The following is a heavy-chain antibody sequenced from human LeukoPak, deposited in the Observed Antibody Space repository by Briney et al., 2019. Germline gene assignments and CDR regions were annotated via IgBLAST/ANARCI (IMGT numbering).Heavy chain of an antibody. CDR1: GFTFSNYW. CDR3: AKDGDGSSPPFDY. CDR2: INTAGSEK. Sequence: GGSLRLSCVASGFTFSNYWMLWVRQAPGKGLEWVAFINTAGSEKQHVEAVKGRSSISRDNAKNSLNLQMNSLRAEDTAVYYCAKDGDGSSPPFDYWGQGTLVTVSS. D-gene: IGHD2-15*01. J-gene: IGHJ4*02. V-gene: IGHV3-7*01.